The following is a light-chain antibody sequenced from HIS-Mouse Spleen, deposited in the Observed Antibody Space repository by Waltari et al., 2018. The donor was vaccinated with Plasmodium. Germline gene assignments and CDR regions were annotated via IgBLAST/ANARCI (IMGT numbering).Light chain of an antibody. V-gene: IGLV2-23*01. J-gene: IGLJ1*01. CDR3: CSYAGSSTYV. CDR2: EGS. Sequence: QSALTQPASVSGSPGQSITLSCTGTSSYVGSYNLVPWYHQHPGKAPKLMIYEGSKRPSGVSNRFSGSKSGNTASLTISGLQAEDEADYYCCSYAGSSTYVFGTGTKVTVL. CDR1: SSYVGSYNL.